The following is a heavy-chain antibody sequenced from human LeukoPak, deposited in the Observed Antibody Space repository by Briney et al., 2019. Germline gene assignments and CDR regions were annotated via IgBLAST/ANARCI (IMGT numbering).Heavy chain of an antibody. V-gene: IGHV4-59*08. CDR1: GGSISSYY. J-gene: IGHJ6*02. CDR2: IYYSGST. D-gene: IGHD6-19*01. CDR3: ARHKAVAIPTAERPHYYYGMDV. Sequence: SETLSLTCTVSGGSISSYYWSWIRQPPGKGLEWIGYIYYSGSTNYNPSLKSRVTISVDTSKNQFSLKLSSVTAADTAVYYCARHKAVAIPTAERPHYYYGMDVWGQGTTVTVSS.